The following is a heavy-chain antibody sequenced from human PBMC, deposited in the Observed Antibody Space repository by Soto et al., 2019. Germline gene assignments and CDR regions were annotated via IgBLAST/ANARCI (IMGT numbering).Heavy chain of an antibody. CDR2: IKEDGNEK. J-gene: IGHJ4*02. CDR1: GFTFNTYS. D-gene: IGHD2-2*03. CDR3: ARDGYLGALNE. V-gene: IGHV3-7*01. Sequence: HPGGSLRLSCAASGFTFNTYSMSWVRQAPGKGLEWVANIKEDGNEKKYVDSVRGRFTISRDNAKSSLYLYMNSLRADDTAVYYCARDGYLGALNEWGQGA.